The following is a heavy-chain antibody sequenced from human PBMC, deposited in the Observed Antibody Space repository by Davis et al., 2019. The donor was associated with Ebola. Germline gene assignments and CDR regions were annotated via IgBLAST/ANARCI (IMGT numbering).Heavy chain of an antibody. D-gene: IGHD3-22*01. CDR2: IIPIFGTA. Sequence: SVKVSCKASGGTFSSYAISWVRQAPGQGLEWMGGIIPIFGTANYAQKFQGRVTITADKSTSTAYMELSSLRSEDTAVYYCATSLDSSGHYDYWGQGTLVTVSS. V-gene: IGHV1-69*06. CDR1: GGTFSSYA. J-gene: IGHJ4*02. CDR3: ATSLDSSGHYDY.